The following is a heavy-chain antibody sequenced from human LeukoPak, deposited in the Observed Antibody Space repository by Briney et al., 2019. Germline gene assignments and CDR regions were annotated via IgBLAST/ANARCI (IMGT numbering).Heavy chain of an antibody. V-gene: IGHV3-21*01. CDR1: GFTFSSYS. D-gene: IGHD6-19*01. CDR2: ISSSSSYI. J-gene: IGHJ4*02. CDR3: ARAKKAGTYHFDY. Sequence: PGGSLRLSCAASGFTFSSYSMNWVRQAPGKGLEWVSSISSSSSYIYYADSVKGRFTISRDNAKNSLYLQMNSLRAEDAAVYYCARAKKAGTYHFDYWGQGTLVTVSS.